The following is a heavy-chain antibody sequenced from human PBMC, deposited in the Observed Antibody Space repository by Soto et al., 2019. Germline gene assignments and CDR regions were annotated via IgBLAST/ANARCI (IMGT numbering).Heavy chain of an antibody. CDR1: GFSFISYA. CDR2: ISGSGGST. V-gene: IGHV3-23*01. Sequence: GGSLRLSCAASGFSFISYAMSWVRQAPGKGLEWVSAISGSGGSTYYADSVKGRFTISRDNSKNTLYLQMNSLRAEDTAVYYCAKDAVGRVYYFDYWGQGTLVTVSS. J-gene: IGHJ4*02. D-gene: IGHD2-15*01. CDR3: AKDAVGRVYYFDY.